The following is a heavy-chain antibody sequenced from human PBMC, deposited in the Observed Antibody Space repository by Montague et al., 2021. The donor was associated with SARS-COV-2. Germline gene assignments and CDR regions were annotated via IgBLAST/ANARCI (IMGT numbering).Heavy chain of an antibody. CDR3: ARDRGDIYGGNSAWFDP. CDR1: GASISTGSDY. Sequence: SETLSLTCTVSGASISTGSDYWTWIRQRPGRGLEWIGNFYYSGGXTYXRSLKSRVTISADTSKNLFSLTLKSVTASDTAVYYCARDRGDIYGGNSAWFDPWGQGTLVTVSS. D-gene: IGHD4-23*01. J-gene: IGHJ5*02. CDR2: FYYSGGX. V-gene: IGHV4-61*03.